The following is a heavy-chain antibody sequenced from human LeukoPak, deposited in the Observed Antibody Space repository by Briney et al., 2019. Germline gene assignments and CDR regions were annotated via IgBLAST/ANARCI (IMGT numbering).Heavy chain of an antibody. V-gene: IGHV3-21*01. Sequence: GGSLRLSCAASGFTFNRYNMNWVRRAPGKGLEWVSSISTSSSYIYYADSVRGRFTISRDNVKNSLYLQMSSLRVEDTAVYYCTRDPRHFDSCGQGTLVTVSS. CDR1: GFTFNRYN. D-gene: IGHD6-6*01. CDR3: TRDPRHFDS. CDR2: ISTSSSYI. J-gene: IGHJ5*01.